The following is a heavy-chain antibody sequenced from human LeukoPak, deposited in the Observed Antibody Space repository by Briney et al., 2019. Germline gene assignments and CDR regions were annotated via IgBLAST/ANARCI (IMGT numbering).Heavy chain of an antibody. CDR2: IYYSGST. J-gene: IGHJ4*02. Sequence: SETLSLTCTVSGGSISSSSDYWGWIRQPPEKGLEWIGSIYYSGSTYYNPTLKSRVTISVDTSKNQFSLKLSSVTAADTAGYYCVRHLRWLPVDYSGQGTLVTVSS. CDR1: GGSISSSSDY. CDR3: VRHLRWLPVDY. D-gene: IGHD5-18*01. V-gene: IGHV4-39*01.